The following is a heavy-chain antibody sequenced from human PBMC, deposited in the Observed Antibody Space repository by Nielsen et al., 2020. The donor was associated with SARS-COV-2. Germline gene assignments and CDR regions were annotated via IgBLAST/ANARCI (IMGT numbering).Heavy chain of an antibody. Sequence: ASVKVSCKASGYSFTGYYIHWVRQAPGQGLEWMGWINPDSGGTDYAQKFQGRVTMTRDTSINTANMELSRLRSDDTAVYYCVRVEDTVMISPPHIVWGQGTLVTVSS. J-gene: IGHJ4*02. D-gene: IGHD3-16*01. V-gene: IGHV1-2*02. CDR3: VRVEDTVMISPPHIV. CDR2: INPDSGGT. CDR1: GYSFTGYY.